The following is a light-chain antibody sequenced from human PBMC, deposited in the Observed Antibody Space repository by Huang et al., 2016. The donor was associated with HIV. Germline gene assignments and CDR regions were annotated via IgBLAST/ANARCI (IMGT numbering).Light chain of an antibody. Sequence: DIIMTQSPDSLAVSLGERATLNCRSRQSVYSSSTSKVYMAWFQQKPGQPPRLLLFWASTREAGVPDRFSGSGSGTHFTLTIANLEAEDAAIYYCQQYYSSPQTFGQGTRVEVK. V-gene: IGKV4-1*01. J-gene: IGKJ1*01. CDR3: QQYYSSPQT. CDR2: WAS. CDR1: QSVYSSSTSKVY.